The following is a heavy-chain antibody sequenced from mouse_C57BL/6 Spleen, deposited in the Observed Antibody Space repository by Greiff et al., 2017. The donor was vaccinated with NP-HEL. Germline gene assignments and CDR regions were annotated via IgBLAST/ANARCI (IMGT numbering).Heavy chain of an antibody. CDR1: GYAFSSSW. V-gene: IGHV1-82*01. CDR2: IYPGDGDT. CDR3: AREGAYYRGYFDV. J-gene: IGHJ1*03. D-gene: IGHD2-12*01. Sequence: VQLVESGPELVKPGASVKISCKASGYAFSSSWMNWVKQRPGKGLEWIGRIYPGDGDTNYNGKFKGKATLTADKSSSTTYMQLSSLTSEDAAVCFCAREGAYYRGYFDVWGTGTTVTVSS.